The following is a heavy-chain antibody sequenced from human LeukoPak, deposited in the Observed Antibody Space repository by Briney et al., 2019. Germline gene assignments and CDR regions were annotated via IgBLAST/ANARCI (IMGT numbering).Heavy chain of an antibody. J-gene: IGHJ4*02. CDR3: ARDRSSTSNYIDY. V-gene: IGHV3-30-3*01. Sequence: GRSLRLSCAASGFTFSSYAMHWVRQAPGKGLEWVAVISYDGSNKYYADSVKGRFTISRDNSKNTLYLQMNSLRAEDTAVYYCARDRSSTSNYIDYWGQGTLVTVSS. CDR2: ISYDGSNK. D-gene: IGHD2-2*01. CDR1: GFTFSSYA.